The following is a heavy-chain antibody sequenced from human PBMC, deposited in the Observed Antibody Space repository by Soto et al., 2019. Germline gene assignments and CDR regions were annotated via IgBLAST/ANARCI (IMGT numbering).Heavy chain of an antibody. V-gene: IGHV4-31*03. CDR3: ARSPHIQLWSYPSDY. CDR2: IYFSGST. Sequence: QVQLQESGPGLVKPSQTLSLTCTVSGGSISSGGYYWSWIRQHPGKGLEWIGYIYFSGSTYYNPYLKSRLTTSVDTSKTQFSLKLSSVTAADTAVYYCARSPHIQLWSYPSDYWGQGTLVTVSS. J-gene: IGHJ4*02. D-gene: IGHD5-18*01. CDR1: GGSISSGGYY.